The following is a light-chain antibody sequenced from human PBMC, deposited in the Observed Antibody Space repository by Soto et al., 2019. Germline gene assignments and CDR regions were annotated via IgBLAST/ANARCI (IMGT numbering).Light chain of an antibody. CDR1: QSVSSSY. CDR2: GAS. V-gene: IGKV3-20*01. J-gene: IGKJ2*02. CDR3: QQYGSSLCT. Sequence: EIVLTQSPGTLSLSPGERATLSCRASQSVSSSYLAWYQQKPGQAPRLLIYGASSRATGIPDRFSGSGSGTDFTVSISRVEPEDFAVYYCQQYGSSLCTFGQGTKLEIK.